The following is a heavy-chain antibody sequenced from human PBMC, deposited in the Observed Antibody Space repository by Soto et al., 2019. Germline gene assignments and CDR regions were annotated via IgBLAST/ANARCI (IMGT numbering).Heavy chain of an antibody. V-gene: IGHV4-39*01. J-gene: IGHJ6*02. CDR1: GGSISSSSYY. CDR2: IYYSGST. CDR3: ARAGQWLVYYYYYHGMDV. D-gene: IGHD6-19*01. Sequence: PSETLSLTCTVSGGSISSSSYYWGWIRQPPGKGLEWIGSIYYSGSTYYNPSLKSRVTISVDTSKNQFSLKLSSVTAADTAVYYCARAGQWLVYYYYYHGMDVWGQGTTVTVSS.